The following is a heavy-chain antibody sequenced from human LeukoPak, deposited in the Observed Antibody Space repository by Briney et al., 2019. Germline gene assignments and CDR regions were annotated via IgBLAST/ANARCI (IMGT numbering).Heavy chain of an antibody. J-gene: IGHJ3*02. CDR1: GYTFTGYY. D-gene: IGHD3-10*01. CDR2: INPNSGGT. CDR3: ARVAIGRYYYDSGTIAFDI. V-gene: IGHV1-2*02. Sequence: ASVKVSCKASGYTFTGYYMHWVRQAPGQGLEWMGWINPNSGGTNYAQKFQGRVTMTRDTSISTAYMEPSRLRSDDTAVYYCARVAIGRYYYDSGTIAFDIWGQGTMVTVSS.